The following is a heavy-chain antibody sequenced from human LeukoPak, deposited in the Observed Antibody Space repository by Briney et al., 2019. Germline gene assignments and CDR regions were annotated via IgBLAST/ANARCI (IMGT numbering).Heavy chain of an antibody. CDR3: AKSCSHVPSDAFDI. CDR1: GFTFSNYA. CDR2: ISDGGGST. J-gene: IGHJ3*02. V-gene: IGHV3-23*01. D-gene: IGHD2-2*01. Sequence: GGSLRLSCAASGFTFSNYAMSWVRQAPGKGQEWVSGISDGGGSTDYADSVKGRFTISRDNSKNTLYLEMNSLRVEDTAVYYCAKSCSHVPSDAFDIWGQGTMVTVSS.